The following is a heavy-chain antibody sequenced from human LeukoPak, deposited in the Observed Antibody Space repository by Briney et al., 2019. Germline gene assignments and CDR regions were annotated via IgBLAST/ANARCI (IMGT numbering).Heavy chain of an antibody. CDR2: ISTSSSII. CDR1: GFTFSSYR. Sequence: GGSLRLSCAASGFTFSSYRMNWVRQAPGKGLEWVSHISTSSSIIYYADSVEGRFTISRDNAKNSLYLQMNSLRDEDTAVYYCARKGIGYWGSDYWGQGTLVTVSS. CDR3: ARKGIGYWGSDY. V-gene: IGHV3-48*02. J-gene: IGHJ4*02. D-gene: IGHD7-27*01.